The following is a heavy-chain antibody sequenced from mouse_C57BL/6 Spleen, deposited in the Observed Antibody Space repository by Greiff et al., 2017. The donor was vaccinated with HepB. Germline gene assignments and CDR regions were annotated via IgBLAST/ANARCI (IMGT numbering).Heavy chain of an antibody. CDR3: ARRDYYYYGSSYYWYFDV. V-gene: IGHV1-9*01. J-gene: IGHJ1*03. CDR1: GYTFTGYW. CDR2: ILPGSGST. D-gene: IGHD1-1*01. Sequence: VQLQQSGAELMKPGASVKLSCKATGYTFTGYWIEWVKQRPGHGLEWIGEILPGSGSTNYNEKFKGKATFTADTSSNTAYMQLSSLTTEESAIYYCARRDYYYYGSSYYWYFDVWGTGTTVTVSS.